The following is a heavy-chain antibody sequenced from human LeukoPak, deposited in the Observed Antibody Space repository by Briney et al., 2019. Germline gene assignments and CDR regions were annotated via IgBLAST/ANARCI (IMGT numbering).Heavy chain of an antibody. CDR2: INHSGST. Sequence: SETLSLTCAVYGGSFSGYYWSWIRQPPGKGLDWIGEINHSGSTNYNPSLKSRVTISVDTSKNQFSLKLSSVTAADTAVYYCARVGRYYYDSSGYYRIDYWGQGTLVTVSS. J-gene: IGHJ4*02. D-gene: IGHD3-22*01. V-gene: IGHV4-34*01. CDR1: GGSFSGYY. CDR3: ARVGRYYYDSSGYYRIDY.